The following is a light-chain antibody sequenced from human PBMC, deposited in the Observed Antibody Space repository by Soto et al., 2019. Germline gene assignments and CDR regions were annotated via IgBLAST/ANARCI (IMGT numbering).Light chain of an antibody. CDR3: SSYTSSSTYV. CDR1: SSDVGGYNY. J-gene: IGLJ1*01. CDR2: EVS. Sequence: QSALPQPASVPWSPGQAITISCTGTSSDVGGYNYVSWYQQHPGKAPKLMIYEVSNRPSGVSNRFSGSKSGNTASLTISGLQAEEEADYYCSSYTSSSTYVFGTGTKVTVL. V-gene: IGLV2-14*01.